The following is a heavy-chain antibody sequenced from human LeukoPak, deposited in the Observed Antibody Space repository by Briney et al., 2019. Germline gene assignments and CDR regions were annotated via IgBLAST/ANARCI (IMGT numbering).Heavy chain of an antibody. J-gene: IGHJ5*02. CDR1: GFSFSSYA. D-gene: IGHD6-6*01. V-gene: IGHV3-23*01. Sequence: GGSLRLSCAASGFSFSSYAMSWVRQAPGKGPEWVSIISAGGSSIDYTNSVKGRFTISRDNFKNTLYLQMNSLRAEDTAVYYCAKNTSSSPWFDPWGQGTLVTVSS. CDR2: ISAGGSSI. CDR3: AKNTSSSPWFDP.